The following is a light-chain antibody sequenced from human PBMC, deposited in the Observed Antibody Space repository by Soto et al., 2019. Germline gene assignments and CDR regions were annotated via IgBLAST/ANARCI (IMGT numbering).Light chain of an antibody. CDR2: EVS. CDR3: SSYTSGSTLG. J-gene: IGLJ3*02. Sequence: QSVLTQPASVSGSPGQSLTISCTGTSSDIGGYNYVSWYQQHPGKAPKLMIYEVSNRPSGVSNRFSGSKSGNTASLTISGLQAEDEADYYCSSYTSGSTLGFGGGTKLTV. CDR1: SSDIGGYNY. V-gene: IGLV2-14*01.